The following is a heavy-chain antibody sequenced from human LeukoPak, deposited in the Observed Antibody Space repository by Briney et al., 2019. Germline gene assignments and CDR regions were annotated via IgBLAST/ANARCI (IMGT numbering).Heavy chain of an antibody. V-gene: IGHV3-48*03. CDR3: ARAISSSGWSRDAFDI. CDR2: ISSSGSTI. D-gene: IGHD6-19*01. CDR1: GFTFSSYE. J-gene: IGHJ3*02. Sequence: GGSLRLSCAASGFTFSSYEMNWVRQAPGKGLEWVSYISSSGSTIYYADSVKGQFTISRDNAKNSLYLQMNSLRAEDTAVYYCARAISSSGWSRDAFDIWGQGTMVTVSS.